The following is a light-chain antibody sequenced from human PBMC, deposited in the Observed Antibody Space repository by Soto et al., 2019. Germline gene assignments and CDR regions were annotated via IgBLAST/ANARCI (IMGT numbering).Light chain of an antibody. V-gene: IGLV1-47*01. J-gene: IGLJ3*02. CDR1: SSNLGRHH. CDR2: RNG. CDR3: AVWDDSLTGWV. Sequence: QSVLTQPPSASGTPGQSLTISCSGSSSNLGRHHVYWYQHLPGMAPKFLMYRNGQRPSGVPDRFSGSKSGTSASLSISGLRSEDEADYYCAVWDDSLTGWVFGGVTTLTVL.